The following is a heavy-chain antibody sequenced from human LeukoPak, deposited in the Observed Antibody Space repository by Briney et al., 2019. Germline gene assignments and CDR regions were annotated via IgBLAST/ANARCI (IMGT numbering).Heavy chain of an antibody. D-gene: IGHD5-18*01. J-gene: IGHJ4*02. CDR3: AKARYSYGRDFDY. V-gene: IGHV3-21*04. CDR1: GFTFSTYS. Sequence: GGSLRLSCAASGFTFSTYSMNWVRQPPGKGLEWVSSISSGSTYIYYADSVKGRFTISRDNAKNSLYLQMNSLRAEDTAEYYCAKARYSYGRDFDYWGQGTLVTVSS. CDR2: ISSGSTYI.